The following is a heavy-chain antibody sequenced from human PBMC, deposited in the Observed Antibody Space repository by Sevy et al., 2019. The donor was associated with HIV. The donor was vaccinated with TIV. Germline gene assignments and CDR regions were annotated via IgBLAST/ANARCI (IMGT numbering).Heavy chain of an antibody. CDR2: INAANANT. CDR1: GYSFTNYD. D-gene: IGHD2-8*01. CDR3: ARVMMAGGVDY. V-gene: IGHV1-3*01. J-gene: IGHJ4*02. Sequence: ASVKVSCKASGYSFTNYDMHWVRQAPGQRLEWMGWINAANANTRHSQKFQGRVTFTRDTAASTAYMELSSLRSEDTAVYYCARVMMAGGVDYWGQGTLVTVSS.